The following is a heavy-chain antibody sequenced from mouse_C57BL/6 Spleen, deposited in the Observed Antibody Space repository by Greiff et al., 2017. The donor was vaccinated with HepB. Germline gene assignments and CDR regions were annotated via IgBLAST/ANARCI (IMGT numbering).Heavy chain of an antibody. Sequence: QVQLQQSGAELVMPGASVKLSCKASGYTFTSYWMHWVKQRPGQGLEWIGEIDPSDSYTNYNQKFKGKSTLTVDKSSSTAYMQLSSLTSEDSAVYYCARGGVYYDYDARYFDVWGTGTTVTVSS. CDR3: ARGGVYYDYDARYFDV. CDR2: IDPSDSYT. J-gene: IGHJ1*03. CDR1: GYTFTSYW. D-gene: IGHD2-4*01. V-gene: IGHV1-69*01.